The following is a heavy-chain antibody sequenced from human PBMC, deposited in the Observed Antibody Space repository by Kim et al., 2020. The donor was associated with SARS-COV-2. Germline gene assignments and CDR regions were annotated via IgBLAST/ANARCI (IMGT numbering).Heavy chain of an antibody. J-gene: IGHJ3*02. CDR2: ISWNSGSI. D-gene: IGHD5-12*01. V-gene: IGHV3-9*01. Sequence: GGSLRLSCAASGFTFDDYAMHWVRQAPGKGLEWVSGISWNSGSIGYADSVKGRFTISRDNAKNSLYLQMNSLRAEDTALYYCAKAFADYFDAFDIWGQGTMVTVSS. CDR1: GFTFDDYA. CDR3: AKAFADYFDAFDI.